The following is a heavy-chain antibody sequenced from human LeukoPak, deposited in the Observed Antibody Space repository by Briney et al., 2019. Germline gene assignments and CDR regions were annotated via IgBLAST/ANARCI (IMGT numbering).Heavy chain of an antibody. CDR3: AKDRYIAAAGRFDY. J-gene: IGHJ4*02. D-gene: IGHD6-13*01. V-gene: IGHV3-30*02. CDR1: GFTFSSYG. CDR2: IWYDGSNK. Sequence: GGSLRLSCVASGFTFSSYGMHWVRQAPGKGLEWVAVIWYDGSNKYYADSVKGRFTISRDNSKNTLYLQMNSLRAEDTAVYYCAKDRYIAAAGRFDYWGQGTLVTVSS.